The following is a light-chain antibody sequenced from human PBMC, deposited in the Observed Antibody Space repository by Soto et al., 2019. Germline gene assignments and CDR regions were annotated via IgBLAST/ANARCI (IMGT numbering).Light chain of an antibody. CDR3: QQYGSSLFT. CDR2: GAS. CDR1: QSVSSS. Sequence: EIVMTQSPATLSVSPGERATLSCRASQSVSSSLAWYQQKPGQAPRLLFYGASTRATGVPARFSGSGSGTEFTLTITRLESEDFAVYYCQQYGSSLFTFGPGTKVDFK. V-gene: IGKV3-15*01. J-gene: IGKJ3*01.